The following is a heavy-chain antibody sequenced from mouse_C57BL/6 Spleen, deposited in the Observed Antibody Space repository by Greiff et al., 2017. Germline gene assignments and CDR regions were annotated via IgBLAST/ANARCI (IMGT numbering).Heavy chain of an antibody. CDR1: GYTFTSYW. Sequence: QVQLQQPGAELVMPGASVKLSCKASGYTFTSYWMHWVKQRPGQGLEWIGEIDPSDSYTNYNQQFKGKSTLTVDKSSSTAYMQLSSLTSEDSAVYYCARGGNLLWSYFDYWGQGTTLTVSS. V-gene: IGHV1-69*01. CDR3: ARGGNLLWSYFDY. J-gene: IGHJ2*01. D-gene: IGHD2-1*01. CDR2: IDPSDSYT.